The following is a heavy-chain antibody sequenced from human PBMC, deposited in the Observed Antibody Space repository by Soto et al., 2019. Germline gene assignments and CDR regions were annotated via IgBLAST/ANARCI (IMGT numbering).Heavy chain of an antibody. V-gene: IGHV3-13*01. Sequence: EVQLVESGGGLVQPGGSLRLSCAASGFTFSSYDMHWVRQATGKGLEWVSAIGTAGATYYPGSVKGRFTISRENAKHSLYLQMNSLRAGDTAVYYCARDGTMAAAGTFYYYGMDVWGQGTTVTVSS. CDR3: ARDGTMAAAGTFYYYGMDV. CDR2: IGTAGAT. D-gene: IGHD6-13*01. CDR1: GFTFSSYD. J-gene: IGHJ6*02.